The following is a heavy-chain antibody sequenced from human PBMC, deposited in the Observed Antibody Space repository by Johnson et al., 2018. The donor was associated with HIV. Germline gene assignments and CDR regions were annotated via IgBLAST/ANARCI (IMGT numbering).Heavy chain of an antibody. Sequence: QVQLVESGGGLIQPGGSLRLSCAASGFTVSTNYMSWVRQAPGKGLEWVAVISYDGSNKYYADSVKGRFTISRDNSKNTLYLQMNSLRAEDTAVYYCAKGLGRAAAGTRNAFDIWGQGTMVTVSS. CDR2: ISYDGSNK. CDR1: GFTVSTNY. CDR3: AKGLGRAAAGTRNAFDI. V-gene: IGHV3-30*18. D-gene: IGHD6-13*01. J-gene: IGHJ3*02.